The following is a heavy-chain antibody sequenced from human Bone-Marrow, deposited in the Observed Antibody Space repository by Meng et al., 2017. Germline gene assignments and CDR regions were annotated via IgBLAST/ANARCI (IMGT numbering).Heavy chain of an antibody. J-gene: IGHJ4*02. V-gene: IGHV3-74*02. CDR3: ACDMTGYFDS. D-gene: IGHD3-9*01. CDR2: INTDGSDT. Sequence: EVQLMESGGVLVQPGGSLRLSCEASGFTFRGYWMAWVRQAPGKGLVWVAAINTDGSDTIYADSVKGRFTISRDNAKNTLYLEMNSLRDDDTAMYHCACDMTGYFDSWGQGTLVTVSS. CDR1: GFTFRGYW.